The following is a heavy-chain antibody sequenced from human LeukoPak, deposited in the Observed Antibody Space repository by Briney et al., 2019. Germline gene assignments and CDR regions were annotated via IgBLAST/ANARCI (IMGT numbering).Heavy chain of an antibody. D-gene: IGHD3-3*01. CDR3: ARGDPRIGFRFDP. CDR2: INHSGST. J-gene: IGHJ5*02. CDR1: GGSFSGYY. V-gene: IGHV4-34*01. Sequence: SETLSLTCAVYGGSFSGYYWSWIRQPPGKGLEWIGEINHSGSTNYNPSLKSRVTISVDTSKNQFSLKLSSVTAADTAVYYCARGDPRIGFRFDPWGQGTLVTVSS.